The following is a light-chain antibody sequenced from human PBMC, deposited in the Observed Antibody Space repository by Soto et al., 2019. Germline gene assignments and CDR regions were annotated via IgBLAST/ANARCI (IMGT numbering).Light chain of an antibody. CDR2: DAS. V-gene: IGKV1-5*01. Sequence: DIQMTQSTSTLSASVEDRVTITCRASQTISSWLAWYQQKPGKAPKLLIYDASFLESGVPLRFSGSGSGTEFTLTISGLQPDDFATYYCQQYDSYLWTFGQGTKVDIK. CDR3: QQYDSYLWT. CDR1: QTISSW. J-gene: IGKJ1*01.